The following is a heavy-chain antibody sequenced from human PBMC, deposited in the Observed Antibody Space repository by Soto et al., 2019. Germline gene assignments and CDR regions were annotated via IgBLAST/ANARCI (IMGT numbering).Heavy chain of an antibody. CDR2: ISYDGGNE. Sequence: SLRLACAGSGFTFSSYGIHCVRQAPGKGLEWVALISYDGGNEKYTESVKDRFTISRDDSHNVAYLQMSSLRTEDTAMYYCAKDRYSGTYRTDFDYWGQGRLVXV. CDR1: GFTFSSYG. J-gene: IGHJ4*02. V-gene: IGHV3-30*18. D-gene: IGHD1-26*01. CDR3: AKDRYSGTYRTDFDY.